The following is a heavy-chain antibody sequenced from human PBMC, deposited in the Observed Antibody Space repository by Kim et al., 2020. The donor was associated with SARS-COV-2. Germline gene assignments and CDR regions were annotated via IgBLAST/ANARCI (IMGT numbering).Heavy chain of an antibody. CDR3: ARDQASYYYDSSGYYLDY. CDR2: INPSGGST. Sequence: ASVKVSCKASGYTFTSYYMHWVRQAPGQGLEWMGIINPSGGSTSYAQKFQGRVTMTRDTSTSTVYMELSSLRSEDTAVYYCARDQASYYYDSSGYYLDYWGQGTLVTVSS. CDR1: GYTFTSYY. D-gene: IGHD3-22*01. V-gene: IGHV1-46*01. J-gene: IGHJ4*02.